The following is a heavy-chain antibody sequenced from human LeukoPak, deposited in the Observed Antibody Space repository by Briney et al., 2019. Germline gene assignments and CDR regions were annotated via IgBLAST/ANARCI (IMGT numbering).Heavy chain of an antibody. CDR2: IYTSGST. Sequence: SETLSLTCTVSGGSISSGSYYWSWIRQPAGKGLEWIGRIYTSGSTNYNPSLKSRVTISVDTSKNQFSLKLSSVTAADTAVYYCARGDLSSYSSGRENWFDPWGQGTLVTVSS. V-gene: IGHV4-61*02. J-gene: IGHJ5*02. CDR3: ARGDLSSYSSGRENWFDP. CDR1: GGSISSGSYY. D-gene: IGHD6-25*01.